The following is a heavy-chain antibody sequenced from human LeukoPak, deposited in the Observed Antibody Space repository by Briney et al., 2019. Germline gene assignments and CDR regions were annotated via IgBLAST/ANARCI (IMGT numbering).Heavy chain of an antibody. Sequence: ASVKVSCKASGGTFSSYAISWVRHAPGQGLEWMGGIIPIFGTANYAQKFQGRVTITTDESTRTAYMELSSRRSEDTAVYYCARGRQKLVAYFDYWGQGTLVTVSS. D-gene: IGHD2-21*01. CDR3: ARGRQKLVAYFDY. CDR1: GGTFSSYA. J-gene: IGHJ4*02. CDR2: IIPIFGTA. V-gene: IGHV1-69*05.